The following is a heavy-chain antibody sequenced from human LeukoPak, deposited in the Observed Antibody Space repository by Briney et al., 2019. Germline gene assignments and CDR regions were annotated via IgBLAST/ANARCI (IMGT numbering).Heavy chain of an antibody. V-gene: IGHV3-23*01. D-gene: IGHD3-10*01. CDR1: GFTFSSSA. Sequence: GGSLRLSCAASGFTFSSSAMSWVRQVPGKGLEWVSGISSSGGSTNYADSVRGRFTISRDNSKNTLYLQMNSLRAEDTAVYYCASYEYGSGSYDWGQGTLVTVSS. J-gene: IGHJ4*02. CDR3: ASYEYGSGSYD. CDR2: ISSSGGST.